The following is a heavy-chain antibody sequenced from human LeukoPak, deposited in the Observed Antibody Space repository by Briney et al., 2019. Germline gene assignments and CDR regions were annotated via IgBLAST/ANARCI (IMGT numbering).Heavy chain of an antibody. Sequence: GRSLRLSCAASGFTFSSYGMHWVRQAPGKGLEWVAVISYDGSNKYYADSVKGRFTISRDNSKNTLYLQMNSLRAEDTAVYYCAKSGGSSYHLSWFDPWGQGTLVTVSS. J-gene: IGHJ5*02. CDR3: AKSGGSSYHLSWFDP. V-gene: IGHV3-30*18. CDR2: ISYDGSNK. D-gene: IGHD3-22*01. CDR1: GFTFSSYG.